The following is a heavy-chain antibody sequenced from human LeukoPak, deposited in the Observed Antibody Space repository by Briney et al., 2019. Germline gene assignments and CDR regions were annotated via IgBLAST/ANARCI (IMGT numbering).Heavy chain of an antibody. V-gene: IGHV1-8*01. J-gene: IGHJ6*02. Sequence: ASVKVSCKASGYTFTKNDINWVRQATGQGLEWMGWMNPNSGNTGYAQKFQGRVTMTRNTSISTAYMELSSLRSEDTAVYYCARMGLRGSDYGDYKHYYYGMDVWGQGTTVTVSS. CDR2: MNPNSGNT. CDR1: GYTFTKND. D-gene: IGHD4-17*01. CDR3: ARMGLRGSDYGDYKHYYYGMDV.